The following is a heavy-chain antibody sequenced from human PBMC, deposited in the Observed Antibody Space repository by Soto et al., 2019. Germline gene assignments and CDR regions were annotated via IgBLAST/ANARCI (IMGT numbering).Heavy chain of an antibody. D-gene: IGHD4-4*01. CDR3: ARERTTVTTGPNWFDP. V-gene: IGHV1-69*06. J-gene: IGHJ5*02. CDR2: IIPIFGTA. CDR1: GGTFSSYA. Sequence: QVQLVQSGAEVKKPGSSVKVSCKASGGTFSSYAISWVRQAPGQGLEWMGGIIPIFGTANYAQKFQCRVTITADKSTSTAYMELSSLRSEDTAVYYCARERTTVTTGPNWFDPWGQGTLVTVSS.